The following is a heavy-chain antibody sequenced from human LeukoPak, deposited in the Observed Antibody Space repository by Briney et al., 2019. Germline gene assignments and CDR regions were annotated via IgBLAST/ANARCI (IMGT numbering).Heavy chain of an antibody. V-gene: IGHV1-2*02. CDR2: INPNSGGT. Sequence: ASVKVSCKASGYTFTGYYMHWVRQAPGQGLECMGWINPNSGGTNYAQKFQGRVTMTRDTSISTAYMELSRLRSDDTAVYYCARVVGATWNYYMDVWGKGTTVTISS. J-gene: IGHJ6*03. CDR3: ARVVGATWNYYMDV. CDR1: GYTFTGYY. D-gene: IGHD1-26*01.